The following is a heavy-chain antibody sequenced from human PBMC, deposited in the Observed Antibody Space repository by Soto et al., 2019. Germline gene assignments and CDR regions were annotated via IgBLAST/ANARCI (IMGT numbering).Heavy chain of an antibody. V-gene: IGHV4-59*01. CDR1: GGSISSYY. D-gene: IGHD3-16*02. CDR2: SYYSGST. Sequence: QVQLQESGPGLVKPSETLSLTCTVSGGSISSYYWSWIRQPPGKGLEWIGYSYYSGSTNYNPSLKSRVTISVDTSKNQFSLKLSSVTAADTAVYYCARGVGNIWGSYRDWYFDLWGRGTLVTVSS. CDR3: ARGVGNIWGSYRDWYFDL. J-gene: IGHJ2*01.